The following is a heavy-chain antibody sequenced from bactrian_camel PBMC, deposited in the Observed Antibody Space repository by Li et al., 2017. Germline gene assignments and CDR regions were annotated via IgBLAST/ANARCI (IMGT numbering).Heavy chain of an antibody. J-gene: IGHJ6*01. V-gene: IGHV3S40*01. Sequence: VQLVESGGGSVQAGESLRLSCTTSGYTCGPSSACCMAWFRQAPGREREAVSAIYIGGGAKYYGASVRGRFTISQDSSKGTVVYLQMNRLKPEDTATYYCATDYRGMWSPPFSPRDYNTWGQGTQVTVS. CDR1: GYTCGPSSACC. CDR2: IYIGGGAK. CDR3: ATDYRGMWSPPFSPRDYNT. D-gene: IGHD2*01.